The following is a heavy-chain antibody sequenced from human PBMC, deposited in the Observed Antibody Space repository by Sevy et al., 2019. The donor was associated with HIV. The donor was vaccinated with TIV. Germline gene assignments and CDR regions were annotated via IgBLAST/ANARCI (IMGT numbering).Heavy chain of an antibody. J-gene: IGHJ6*02. CDR1: GFTFDDYA. CDR3: AKAPRRGGYGDYYGMDV. D-gene: IGHD4-17*01. V-gene: IGHV3-9*01. CDR2: ISWNSGSI. Sequence: GGSLRLSCAASGFTFDDYAMHWVRQAPGKGLEWVSGISWNSGSIGYADSVKGRVTISRDNAKNSLYLQMNSLRAEDTALYYCAKAPRRGGYGDYYGMDVWGQGTTVTVSS.